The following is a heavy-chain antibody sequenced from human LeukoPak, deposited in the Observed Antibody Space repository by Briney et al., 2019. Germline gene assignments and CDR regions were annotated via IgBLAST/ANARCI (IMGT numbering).Heavy chain of an antibody. V-gene: IGHV1-69*05. CDR1: GGTFSSYA. Sequence: SVKVSCKASGGTFSSYAISWVRQAPGQGLEWMGGIIPIFGTANYAQKFQGRVTITTDESTSTAYMELSSLRSEDTAVYYCARDIDDILTGYEGFDYWGQGTLVTVSS. CDR3: ARDIDDILTGYEGFDY. D-gene: IGHD3-9*01. J-gene: IGHJ4*02. CDR2: IIPIFGTA.